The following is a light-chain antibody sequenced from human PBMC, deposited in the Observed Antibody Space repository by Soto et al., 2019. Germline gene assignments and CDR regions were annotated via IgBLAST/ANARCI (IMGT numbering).Light chain of an antibody. J-gene: IGKJ4*01. CDR2: VAS. V-gene: IGKV3-15*01. CDR1: HNVRTN. Sequence: EIVMTQSPATLSVSPGESATLSCRASHNVRTNLAWYQQKPGQAPRLLISVASARATGVPARFSGGGSGTDFTLSISSLQSEDVGIYYCQQYDNWHLTFGGGTKVGIK. CDR3: QQYDNWHLT.